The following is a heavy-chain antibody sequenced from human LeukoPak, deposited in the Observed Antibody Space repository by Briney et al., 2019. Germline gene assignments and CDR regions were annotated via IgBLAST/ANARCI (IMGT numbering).Heavy chain of an antibody. CDR3: ARGASHGTVMVPPGAEGWFDP. J-gene: IGHJ5*02. V-gene: IGHV4-34*01. Sequence: SETLSLTCAVYGGSFSGYYWSWIRQPPGKGLEWIGEINHSGSTNYNPSLKSRVTISVDTSKNQFSLKLSSVTAADTAVYYCARGASHGTVMVPPGAEGWFDPWGQGTLVTVSS. D-gene: IGHD5-18*01. CDR1: GGSFSGYY. CDR2: INHSGST.